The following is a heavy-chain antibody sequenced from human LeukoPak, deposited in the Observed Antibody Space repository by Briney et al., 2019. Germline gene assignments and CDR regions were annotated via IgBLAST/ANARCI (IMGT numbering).Heavy chain of an antibody. Sequence: PGRSLRLSCAASGFTFSSYAMHWVRQAPGKGLEWVAVISYDGSNKYYADSVKGRFTISRDNSKNTLYLQMNGLRAEDTAVYYCTAVAGPPDFDYWGQGTLVTVSS. CDR1: GFTFSSYA. J-gene: IGHJ4*02. CDR2: ISYDGSNK. CDR3: TAVAGPPDFDY. D-gene: IGHD6-19*01. V-gene: IGHV3-30-3*01.